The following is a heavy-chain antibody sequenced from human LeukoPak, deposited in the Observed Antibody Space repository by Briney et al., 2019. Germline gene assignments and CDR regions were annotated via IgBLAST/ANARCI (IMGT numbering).Heavy chain of an antibody. J-gene: IGHJ4*02. CDR2: IKQDGSEK. CDR3: ARGRSMVRGGYYFDY. CDR1: GFTFSSYW. V-gene: IGHV3-7*03. Sequence: GGSLRLSCAASGFTFSSYWMSWVRQAPGKGLEWVANIKQDGSEKYYVDSVKGRFTISRDNAKNSLYLQMNSLRAEDTAVYYCARGRSMVRGGYYFDYWGQGTLVTVSS. D-gene: IGHD3-10*01.